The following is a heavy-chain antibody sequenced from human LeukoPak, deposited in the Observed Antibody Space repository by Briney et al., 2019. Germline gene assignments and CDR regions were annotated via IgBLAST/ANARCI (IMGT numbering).Heavy chain of an antibody. Sequence: PGGTLRLSCAASGFTFSSYGMSWVRQAPGKGLEWVSTISGRRDSTSYADSVKGRFTISRDNSKNTLYLQMNSLRAEDTAVYYCAKALDDYVVSWGQGTLVTVSS. D-gene: IGHD4-17*01. CDR2: ISGRRDST. J-gene: IGHJ5*02. CDR1: GFTFSSYG. V-gene: IGHV3-23*01. CDR3: AKALDDYVVS.